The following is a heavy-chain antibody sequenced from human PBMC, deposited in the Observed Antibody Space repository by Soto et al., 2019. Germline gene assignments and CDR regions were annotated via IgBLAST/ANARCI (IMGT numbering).Heavy chain of an antibody. Sequence: SETLSLTCSVSGGSIRDYFWTWIRQPPGKGLEWIGYISSSGTINYNSSLKSRVTISLDTSRNHFSLKLSSVTAADTAVYFCARDRKLVIPGHYYYYGMDVWGQAPTVTVSS. CDR3: ARDRKLVIPGHYYYYGMDV. D-gene: IGHD3-9*01. V-gene: IGHV4-59*01. CDR1: GGSIRDYF. J-gene: IGHJ6*01. CDR2: ISSSGTI.